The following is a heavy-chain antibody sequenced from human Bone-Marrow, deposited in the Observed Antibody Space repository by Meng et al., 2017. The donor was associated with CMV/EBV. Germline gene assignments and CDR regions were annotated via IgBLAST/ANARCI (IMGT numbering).Heavy chain of an antibody. Sequence: SEPLSLPCTVSGGSISSSSYYWGWIRQPPGKGLEWIGSIYYSGSTYYNPSLKSRVTISVDTSKNQFSLKLSSVTAADTAVYYCARDEGATVLDYWGQGTLVTVSS. CDR1: GGSISSSSYY. D-gene: IGHD1-26*01. J-gene: IGHJ4*02. CDR2: IYYSGST. CDR3: ARDEGATVLDY. V-gene: IGHV4-39*07.